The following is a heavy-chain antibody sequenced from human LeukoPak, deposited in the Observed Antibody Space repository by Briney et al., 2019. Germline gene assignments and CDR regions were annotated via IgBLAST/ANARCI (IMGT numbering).Heavy chain of an antibody. CDR3: AFRSGWYYYDY. CDR1: GGSFSGYY. D-gene: IGHD6-19*01. J-gene: IGHJ4*02. CDR2: INHSGST. Sequence: PSQTLSLTCAVYGGSFSGYYWSWIRQPPGKGLEWIGEINHSGSTNYNPSLKSRVTISVDTSKDQFSLKLSSVTAADTAVYYCAFRSGWYYYDYWGQGTLVTVSS. V-gene: IGHV4-34*01.